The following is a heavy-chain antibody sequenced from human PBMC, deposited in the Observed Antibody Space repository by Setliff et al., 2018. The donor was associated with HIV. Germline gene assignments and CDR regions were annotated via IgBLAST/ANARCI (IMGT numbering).Heavy chain of an antibody. CDR3: ARSCQSGRSDWYFDL. J-gene: IGHJ2*01. Sequence: SETLSLTCAVSGGPISSSNWWTWVRQPPGKGLEWIGESYHSGSTNYNPSLKSRVTISLDKSKNQFSLKLTSVTAADTAIYFCARSCQSGRSDWYFDLWGRGTLVTVSS. CDR1: GGPISSSNW. CDR2: SYHSGST. V-gene: IGHV4-4*02. D-gene: IGHD2-15*01.